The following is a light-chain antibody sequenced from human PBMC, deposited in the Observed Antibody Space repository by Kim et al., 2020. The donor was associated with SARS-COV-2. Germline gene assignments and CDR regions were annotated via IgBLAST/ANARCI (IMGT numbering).Light chain of an antibody. CDR3: NSRESGVNHVI. CDR1: SLRSYY. Sequence: SSELTQDPAVSVALGQTVRITCQGDSLRSYYATWYQQKPGQAPVLVIYDKNNRPSGISARFSGSYSGNTASLTITGAQAGDEAVYYCNSRESGVNHVIFGGGTKLTVL. V-gene: IGLV3-19*01. CDR2: DKN. J-gene: IGLJ2*01.